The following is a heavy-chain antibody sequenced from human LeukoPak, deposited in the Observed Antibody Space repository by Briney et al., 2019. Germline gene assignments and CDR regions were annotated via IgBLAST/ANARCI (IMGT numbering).Heavy chain of an antibody. Sequence: PSETLSLTCTASGVSIISSNYYWGWFRQPPGKGLEWIASVFYTGSTRHNPSLKSRVTISVDTSKNEFSLNLSSVTAEDTAVYYCARRLGSSADGILKYYFDYWGQGTLVTVSS. CDR3: ARRLGSSADGILKYYFDY. J-gene: IGHJ4*02. CDR2: VFYTGST. D-gene: IGHD6-13*01. V-gene: IGHV4-39*01. CDR1: GVSIISSNYY.